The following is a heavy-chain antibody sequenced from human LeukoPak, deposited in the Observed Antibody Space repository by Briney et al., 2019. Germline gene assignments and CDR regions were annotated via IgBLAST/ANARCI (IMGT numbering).Heavy chain of an antibody. Sequence: PGGSLRLSCAASGFTLSSYAMSWVRQAPGKGLEWVSGISAAGGTTFYADTVKGRFTISRDNSRSTMYLQMSSLRAEDTAVYFCAKDRDGGSNTRAKGFDYWGQGTLVTVSS. J-gene: IGHJ4*02. CDR3: AKDRDGGSNTRAKGFDY. D-gene: IGHD3-16*01. V-gene: IGHV3-23*01. CDR1: GFTLSSYA. CDR2: ISAAGGTT.